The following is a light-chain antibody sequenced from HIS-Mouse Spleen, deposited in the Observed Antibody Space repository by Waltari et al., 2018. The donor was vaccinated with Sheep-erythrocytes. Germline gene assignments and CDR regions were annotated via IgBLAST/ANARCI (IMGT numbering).Light chain of an antibody. Sequence: NFMLTQPHSVSESPGKTVTISCTRSSGSIASNHVQGYQQRPGSAPTTVIYEDNQRPSGVPDRFSGSIDSSSNSASLTISGLKTEDEADYYCQSYDSSNHGVFGGGTKLTVL. V-gene: IGLV6-57*04. CDR1: SGSIASNH. J-gene: IGLJ3*02. CDR3: QSYDSSNHGV. CDR2: EDN.